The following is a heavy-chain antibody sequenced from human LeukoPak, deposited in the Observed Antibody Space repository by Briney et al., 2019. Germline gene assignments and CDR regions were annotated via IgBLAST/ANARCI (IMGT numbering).Heavy chain of an antibody. Sequence: GGSLRLSCAASGFTFNSYAIHWVRQAPGKGLEWVAVISYDGSKKFYAHSVKGRFTISRDNSKNTLYLHMNSLRAEDTAVYYCAKEIWPTVTIPGWTYFDYWGQGTRVTVSS. CDR2: ISYDGSKK. CDR1: GFTFNSYA. V-gene: IGHV3-30*04. CDR3: AKEIWPTVTIPGWTYFDY. J-gene: IGHJ4*02. D-gene: IGHD4-17*01.